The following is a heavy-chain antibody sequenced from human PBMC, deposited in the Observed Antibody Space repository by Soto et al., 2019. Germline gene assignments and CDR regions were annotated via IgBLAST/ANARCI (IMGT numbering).Heavy chain of an antibody. CDR3: AKDSSSWYYYYYGMDV. Sequence: GGSLRLSCAASGFTFSSYAMHWVRQAPGKGLEWVAVISYDGSNKYYADSVKGRFTISRDNSKNTLYLQMNSLRAEDTAVYYCAKDSSSWYYYYYGMDVWGQGTTVTVSS. CDR2: ISYDGSNK. J-gene: IGHJ6*02. V-gene: IGHV3-30*04. CDR1: GFTFSSYA. D-gene: IGHD6-13*01.